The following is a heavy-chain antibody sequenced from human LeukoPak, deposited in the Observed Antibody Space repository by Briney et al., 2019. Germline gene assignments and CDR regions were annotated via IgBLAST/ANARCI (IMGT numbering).Heavy chain of an antibody. CDR2: IYYSGST. Sequence: PSETLSLTCTVSGGSISSGSYYWSWIRQPPGKGLEWIGYIYYSGSTNYNPSLKGRVTISVDTSKNQFSLKLSSVTAADTAVYYCARGLRYCSSTSCHPYYYYYYYMDVWGKGTTVTVSS. CDR1: GGSISSGSYY. J-gene: IGHJ6*03. CDR3: ARGLRYCSSTSCHPYYYYYYYMDV. V-gene: IGHV4-61*01. D-gene: IGHD2-2*01.